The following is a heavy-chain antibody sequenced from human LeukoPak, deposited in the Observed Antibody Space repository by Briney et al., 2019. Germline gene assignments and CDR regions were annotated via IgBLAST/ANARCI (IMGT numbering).Heavy chain of an antibody. CDR3: AMRAGGYYGNTAV. Sequence: GASVKVSCKASGYTFATYYMHWVRQAPGQGLEWMGIINPSGSSTSYAQKFQGRVTMTRETSTSTIYMELSSLRSEDTAVYFCAMRAGGYYGNTAVWGKGTTVTVSS. D-gene: IGHD3-3*01. V-gene: IGHV1-46*01. CDR1: GYTFATYY. CDR2: INPSGSST. J-gene: IGHJ6*03.